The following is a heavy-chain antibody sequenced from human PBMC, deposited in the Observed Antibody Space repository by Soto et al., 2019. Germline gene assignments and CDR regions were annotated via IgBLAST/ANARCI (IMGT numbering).Heavy chain of an antibody. CDR2: ISATSTYI. V-gene: IGHV3-21*01. CDR3: ARVNSATGSMHFDH. Sequence: EVQLVESGGGLVKPGVSLRLTCAGSTFNFTSYSLNWVRQAPGKGLEWVSSISATSTYIFYADSVKGRFTISRDNAQNSVSLQMNSLRAEDTALYYCARVNSATGSMHFDHWGQGTLVTVSS. CDR1: TFNFTSYS. J-gene: IGHJ4*02. D-gene: IGHD3-9*01.